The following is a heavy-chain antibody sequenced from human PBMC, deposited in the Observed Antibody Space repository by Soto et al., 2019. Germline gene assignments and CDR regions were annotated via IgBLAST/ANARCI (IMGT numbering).Heavy chain of an antibody. CDR1: GFSVSTSH. CDR2: IYSGGAT. D-gene: IGHD3-22*01. J-gene: IGHJ3*02. CDR3: ARIPPDYYDSSGYYGDAFDI. Sequence: PGGSLRLSCAAAGFSVSTSHMSWVRQAPGKGLEWVSVIYSGGATHYAVSVKGRLIISRDKSKNTVYLQMNSLRVEDTAVYYCARIPPDYYDSSGYYGDAFDIWGQGTMVTVSS. V-gene: IGHV3-66*01.